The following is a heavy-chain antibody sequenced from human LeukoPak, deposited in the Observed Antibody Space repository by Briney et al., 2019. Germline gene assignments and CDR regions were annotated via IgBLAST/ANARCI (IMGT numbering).Heavy chain of an antibody. CDR1: GGSISSGSYY. D-gene: IGHD3-9*01. CDR3: AREEEDYYDILTGYLDY. CDR2: IYTSGST. Sequence: PSETLSLTCTVSGGSISSGSYYWSWIRQPAGKGLEWIGRIYTSGSTNYNPSLKSRVTISVDTSKNQFSLKLSSVTAADTAVYYCAREEEDYYDILTGYLDYWGQGTLVTVSS. V-gene: IGHV4-61*02. J-gene: IGHJ4*02.